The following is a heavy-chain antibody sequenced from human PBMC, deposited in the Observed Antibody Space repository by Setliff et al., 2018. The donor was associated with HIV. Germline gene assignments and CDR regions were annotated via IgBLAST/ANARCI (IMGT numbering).Heavy chain of an antibody. D-gene: IGHD2-15*01. J-gene: IGHJ6*03. V-gene: IGHV4-31*02. CDR3: ARGGGSRAATSSYHYMDV. CDR2: IYHNGST. Sequence: PSETLSLTCTVSGGSISIGGYYWGWIRQHPGKGLEWIGYIYHNGSTYYNPSLKSRVIISADTSKNQFSLKLSSVTAADTAVYYCARGGGSRAATSSYHYMDVWGKGTTVTVSS. CDR1: GGSISIGGYY.